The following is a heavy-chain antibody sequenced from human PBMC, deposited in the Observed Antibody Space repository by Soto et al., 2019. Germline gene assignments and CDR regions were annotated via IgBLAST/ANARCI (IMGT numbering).Heavy chain of an antibody. D-gene: IGHD6-19*01. CDR1: GYTFTSYD. J-gene: IGHJ5*02. Sequence: ASVKVSCKASGYTFTSYDINWVRQATGQGLEWMGWMNPNSGNTGYAQKFQGRVTMTRDTSISTAYMELSSLRSEDTAVYYCVRDSGPRSGWNPSYNWFDPWGQGTLVTVSS. CDR2: MNPNSGNT. V-gene: IGHV1-8*01. CDR3: VRDSGPRSGWNPSYNWFDP.